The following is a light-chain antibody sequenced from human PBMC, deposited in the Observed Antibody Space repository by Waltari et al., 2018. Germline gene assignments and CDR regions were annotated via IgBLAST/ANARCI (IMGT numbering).Light chain of an antibody. CDR2: GTT. Sequence: QSVLTQPPSVSGAPGQRVTFSCTGSSSNIGADYDVQWYQQLPGTAPKLLIFGTTNRPSGVPDRFSGSKSGTSASLAITGLQAEDEADYYCQSYDSSLSGYVFGAGTKVTVL. CDR3: QSYDSSLSGYV. V-gene: IGLV1-40*01. J-gene: IGLJ1*01. CDR1: SSNIGADYD.